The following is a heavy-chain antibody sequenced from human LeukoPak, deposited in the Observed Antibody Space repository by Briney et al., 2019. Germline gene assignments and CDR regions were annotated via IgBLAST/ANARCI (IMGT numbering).Heavy chain of an antibody. CDR3: ATNAATGIIDY. Sequence: GGSPRLSCAASGFTFSTYWMSWVRQAPGKGLEWVANIKQDGTEKYYVDSVKGRFTISRDNAKNSLYLQMNSLRAEDTAVYYCATNAATGIIDYWGQGILVTVSS. CDR2: IKQDGTEK. J-gene: IGHJ4*02. D-gene: IGHD6-13*01. CDR1: GFTFSTYW. V-gene: IGHV3-7*01.